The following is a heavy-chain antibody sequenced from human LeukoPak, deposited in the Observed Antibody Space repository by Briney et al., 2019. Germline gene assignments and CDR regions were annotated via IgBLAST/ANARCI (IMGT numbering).Heavy chain of an antibody. Sequence: GGSLRLSCAASRFTFSNYAMHWVRQAPGKGLEWVAVISYDGSNKYYAESVKGRFTISRDNSKNTLYLQMNSLRAEDTAVYYCAKSSSSWYDFDYWGQGTLVTVSS. J-gene: IGHJ4*02. D-gene: IGHD6-13*01. CDR3: AKSSSSWYDFDY. CDR2: ISYDGSNK. V-gene: IGHV3-30*04. CDR1: RFTFSNYA.